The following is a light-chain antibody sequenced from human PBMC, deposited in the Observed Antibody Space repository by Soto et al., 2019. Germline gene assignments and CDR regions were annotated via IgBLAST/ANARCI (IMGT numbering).Light chain of an antibody. Sequence: DIVLTQSPCTLSLSPGDRATLSCRASQSVNSNYLAWYQQKPGQAPRLLIYGASSRATGIPDRFSGSGSGTDFTLTISRLEPEDVAMYYCQQYGSAPYTFGQGTKLEIK. V-gene: IGKV3-20*01. CDR2: GAS. CDR3: QQYGSAPYT. CDR1: QSVNSNY. J-gene: IGKJ2*01.